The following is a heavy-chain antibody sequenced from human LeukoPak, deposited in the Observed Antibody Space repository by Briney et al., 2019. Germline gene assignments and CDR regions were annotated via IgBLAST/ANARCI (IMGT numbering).Heavy chain of an antibody. CDR2: IYYSGST. CDR3: ARGLRTTMVRGIIITGRNWFDP. CDR1: GGSISSYY. Sequence: ASETLSLTCTVSGGSISSYYWSWIRQPPGKGLEWIGYIYYSGSTNYNPSLKSRVTISVDTSKNQFSLKLSSLTAADTAVYYCARGLRTTMVRGIIITGRNWFDPWGQGTLVTVSS. V-gene: IGHV4-59*12. J-gene: IGHJ5*02. D-gene: IGHD3-10*01.